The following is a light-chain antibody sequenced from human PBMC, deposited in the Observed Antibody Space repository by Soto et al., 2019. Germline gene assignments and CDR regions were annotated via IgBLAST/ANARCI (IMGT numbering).Light chain of an antibody. CDR1: SSDVGGYNY. V-gene: IGLV2-14*01. J-gene: IGLJ1*01. Sequence: QSALAQPASVSGSPGQSITISCTGTSSDVGGYNYVSWYQQHPGKAPKVMIFEVSNRPSGVSTRFSGSKSGNTASLTISGLQAEDEADYYCSSYTSSSSYVFGNGTKVTVL. CDR2: EVS. CDR3: SSYTSSSSYV.